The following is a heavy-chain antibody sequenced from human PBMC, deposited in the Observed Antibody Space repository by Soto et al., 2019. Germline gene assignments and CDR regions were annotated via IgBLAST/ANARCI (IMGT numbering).Heavy chain of an antibody. CDR2: IRSKANSYAT. J-gene: IGHJ6*02. CDR3: TSLRPGPGIAAAEGQYYYYGMDV. Sequence: GGSLRLSCAASGFTFSGSAMHWVRQASGKGLEWVGRIRSKANSYATAYAASVKGRFTISRDDSKNTAYLQMNSLKTEDTAVYYCTSLRPGPGIAAAEGQYYYYGMDVWGQGTTVTVSS. V-gene: IGHV3-73*01. D-gene: IGHD6-13*01. CDR1: GFTFSGSA.